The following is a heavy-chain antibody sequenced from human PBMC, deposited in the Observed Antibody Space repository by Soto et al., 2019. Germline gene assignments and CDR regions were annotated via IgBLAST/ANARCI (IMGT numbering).Heavy chain of an antibody. CDR2: IYSTEST. CDR3: AFRRLGVVLRFLERFDY. CDR1: GGSISSGSYY. V-gene: IGHV4-31*03. D-gene: IGHD3-3*01. Sequence: PSETLSLTCTVSGGSISSGSYYWTWIRQHPGKGPEWIGHIYSTESTNYNPSLKSRLTISVDMSASQFSLKLSSVTVADTAFYYCAFRRLGVVLRFLERFDYWGQGTLVTVSS. J-gene: IGHJ4*02.